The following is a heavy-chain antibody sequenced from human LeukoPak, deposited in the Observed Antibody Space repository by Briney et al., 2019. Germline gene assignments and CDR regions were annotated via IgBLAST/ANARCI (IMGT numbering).Heavy chain of an antibody. D-gene: IGHD3-22*01. J-gene: IGHJ3*02. Sequence: PSETLSLTCAVSGGSISSGGYSWSWIRQPPGKGLEWIGYIYYSGSTNYNPSLKSRVTISVDTSKNQFSLKLSSVTAADTAVYYCAGTPQGTMYYYDSSGYYFAFDIWGQGTMVTVSS. CDR2: IYYSGST. CDR1: GGSISSGGYS. V-gene: IGHV4-61*08. CDR3: AGTPQGTMYYYDSSGYYFAFDI.